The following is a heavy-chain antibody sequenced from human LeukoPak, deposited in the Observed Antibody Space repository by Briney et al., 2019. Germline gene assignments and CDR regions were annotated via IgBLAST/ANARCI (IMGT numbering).Heavy chain of an antibody. CDR1: ALTLSNYW. Sequence: GGSLRLSCASSALTLSNYWMSWVRQAPGKGLEWVANIKEDGSETYYLDSVKGRFTISRDNAKNSLFLQMNSLRAEDTAVYYCARRLSSSWHTPHGYWGQGTLVTVSS. J-gene: IGHJ4*02. D-gene: IGHD2-2*01. CDR3: ARRLSSSWHTPHGY. CDR2: IKEDGSET. V-gene: IGHV3-7*01.